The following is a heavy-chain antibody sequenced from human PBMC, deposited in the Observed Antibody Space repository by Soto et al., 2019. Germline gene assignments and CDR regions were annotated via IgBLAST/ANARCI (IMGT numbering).Heavy chain of an antibody. V-gene: IGHV1-3*01. D-gene: IGHD1-26*01. J-gene: IGHJ5*02. CDR3: ARVVGALGHWFDP. Sequence: ASVKVACKASGYTFTSYAMHWVRQAPGQRLEWMGWINAGNGNTKYSQKLQGRVTMTTDTSASTAYMELRSLRSDDTAVYYCARVVGALGHWFDPWGQGTLVTVS. CDR1: GYTFTSYA. CDR2: INAGNGNT.